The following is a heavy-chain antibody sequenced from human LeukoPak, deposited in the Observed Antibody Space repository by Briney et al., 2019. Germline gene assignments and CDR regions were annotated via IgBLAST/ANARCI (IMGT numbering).Heavy chain of an antibody. CDR1: GFTFSSYA. Sequence: GGSLRLSCAASGFTFSSYAMTWVRQAPGKGLEWVSAISRSGGDTEYADSVKGRFTISRDNSKNTLYLQMDSLRAEDTAVYYCAKAVQLWLVSYIDYWGQGTLVTVSS. V-gene: IGHV3-23*01. CDR3: AKAVQLWLVSYIDY. D-gene: IGHD6-19*01. J-gene: IGHJ4*02. CDR2: ISRSGGDT.